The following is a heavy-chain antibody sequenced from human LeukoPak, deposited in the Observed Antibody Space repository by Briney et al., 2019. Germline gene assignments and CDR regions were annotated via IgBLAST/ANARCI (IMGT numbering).Heavy chain of an antibody. Sequence: SETLSLTCTVSGGSISSSSYYWGWIRQPPGKGLEWIGSIYHSGSTYYNPSLKSRVTISVDTSKNQFSLKLSSVTAADTAVYYCASGAMIVDFDYWGQGTLVTVSS. D-gene: IGHD3-22*01. CDR3: ASGAMIVDFDY. J-gene: IGHJ4*02. V-gene: IGHV4-39*07. CDR2: IYHSGST. CDR1: GGSISSSSYY.